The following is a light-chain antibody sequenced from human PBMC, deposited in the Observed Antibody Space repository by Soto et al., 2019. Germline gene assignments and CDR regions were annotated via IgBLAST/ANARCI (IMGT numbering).Light chain of an antibody. Sequence: EDRVTITYRASQRISSWLAWYQQKLGKAPKLLIYDVSNRATGIPARFSGSGSGTDLTLTITSFFLEADDVLGGCRTF. CDR2: DVS. V-gene: IGKV1-5*01. J-gene: IGKJ1*01. CDR1: QRISSW. CDR3: CRT.